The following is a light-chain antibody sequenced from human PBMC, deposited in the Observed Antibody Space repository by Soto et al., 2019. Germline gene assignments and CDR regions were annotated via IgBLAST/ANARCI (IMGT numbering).Light chain of an antibody. V-gene: IGKV1-5*03. CDR2: KTS. CDR3: QYYDNYSWT. Sequence: DIPLTQSPSTLSASVGDRVTITCRASQSIGVWLTWYQQKPGKPPKFLIYKTSTLESGVPSRFSGSGSGTEFTLTISSLQPDDFATYHCQYYDNYSWTFGQGTKVETK. CDR1: QSIGVW. J-gene: IGKJ1*01.